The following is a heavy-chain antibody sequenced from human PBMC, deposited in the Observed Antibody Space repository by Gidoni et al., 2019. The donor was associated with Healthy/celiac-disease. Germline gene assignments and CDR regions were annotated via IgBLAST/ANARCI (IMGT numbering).Heavy chain of an antibody. CDR3: AKDSAGYDYVWGDFDY. CDR2: ISYDGSNK. V-gene: IGHV3-30*18. CDR1: GFTFSSYG. Sequence: QVQLVESGGGVVQPGRSLRLSCAASGFTFSSYGMHGVRQAPGKGLEWVAVISYDGSNKYYADSVKGRFTISRDNSKNTLYLQMNSLRAEDTAVYYCAKDSAGYDYVWGDFDYWGQGTLVTVSS. J-gene: IGHJ4*02. D-gene: IGHD3-16*01.